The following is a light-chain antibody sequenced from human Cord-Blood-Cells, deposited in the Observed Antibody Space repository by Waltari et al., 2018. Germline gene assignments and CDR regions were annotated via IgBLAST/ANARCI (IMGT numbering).Light chain of an antibody. CDR2: DAS. CDR1: RSVSCY. CDR3: QQRSIWAWT. Sequence: EIVLTQSPVTLSLSPGDRVTLPCRASRSVSCYLAWYQQKPGQAPGLLIYDASIRATGIPAMFSGRGSKTDFTPSIIGLEPEDCAGYDCQQRSIWAWTFGQAAKVEI. V-gene: IGKV3-11*01. J-gene: IGKJ1*01.